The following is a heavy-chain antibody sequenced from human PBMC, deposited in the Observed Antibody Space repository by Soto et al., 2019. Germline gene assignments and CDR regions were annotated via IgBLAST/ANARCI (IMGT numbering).Heavy chain of an antibody. D-gene: IGHD6-13*01. CDR3: ARGHYSSSWRVFDY. V-gene: IGHV1-2*02. CDR2: MNPNSGGT. J-gene: IGHJ4*02. Sequence: QVQQVQSGADVKKPGASVKVSCKTSGYTFSGYFMHWLRQAPGQGLEWMGWMNPNSGGTDYAQNFQGRVSMTWDTSISTAYMELSRLRSDDTAIYYCARGHYSSSWRVFDYWGQGTLVTVSS. CDR1: GYTFSGYF.